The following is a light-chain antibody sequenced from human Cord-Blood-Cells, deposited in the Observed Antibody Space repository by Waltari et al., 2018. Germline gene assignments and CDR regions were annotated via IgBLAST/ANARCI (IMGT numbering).Light chain of an antibody. Sequence: EIVMTQSPATLSLSPGERATLACRASQTVSTNVAWYQQKPGQAPRLLIYGASTRATGIPARFSGSVSGREFTLSISSVQSEDVAVYYCQEYNNWPPLTFGGGTNVEL. CDR3: QEYNNWPPLT. CDR2: GAS. CDR1: QTVSTN. J-gene: IGKJ4*01. V-gene: IGKV3-15*01.